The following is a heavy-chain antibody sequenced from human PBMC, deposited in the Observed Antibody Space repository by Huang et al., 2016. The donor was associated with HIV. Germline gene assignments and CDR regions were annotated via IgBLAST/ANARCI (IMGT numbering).Heavy chain of an antibody. CDR2: ILPMFGTT. Sequence: QVQLVQSGSAVKTPGSSVKVSCKASGGTFSKYAISWVRQAPGQGLEWWGGILPMFGTTSYARKFQGRVTITADDTTSTTYVEVSSLRSEDTALSYCARGQLGSYGDYDVLYWGQGTLVTVSS. D-gene: IGHD4-17*01. CDR1: GGTFSKYA. V-gene: IGHV1-69*13. J-gene: IGHJ4*02. CDR3: ARGQLGSYGDYDVLY.